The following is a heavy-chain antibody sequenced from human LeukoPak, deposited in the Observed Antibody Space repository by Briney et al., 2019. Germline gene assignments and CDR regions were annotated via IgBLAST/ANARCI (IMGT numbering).Heavy chain of an antibody. D-gene: IGHD3-22*01. Sequence: GASVKVSCKASGGTFSSYAISWVRQAPGQGLEWMGRIIPILGIANYAQKFQGRVTITADKSTSTAYMELSSLRSEDTAVYYCAREGIVVPYFDYWGQGTLVTVSS. CDR2: IIPILGIA. J-gene: IGHJ4*02. CDR3: AREGIVVPYFDY. CDR1: GGTFSSYA. V-gene: IGHV1-69*04.